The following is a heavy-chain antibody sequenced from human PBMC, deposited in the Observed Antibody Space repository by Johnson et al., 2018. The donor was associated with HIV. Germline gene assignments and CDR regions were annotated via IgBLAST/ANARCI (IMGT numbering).Heavy chain of an antibody. V-gene: IGHV3-30*04. CDR2: ISYDGSNK. Sequence: QVQLVESGGGVVQPGRSLRLSCAASGFTFSSYAMHWVCQAPGKGLEWVAVISYDGSNKYYADSVKGRFTISRDNSKNTLYLQMNSLRAEDTAVYYCARDQGGNHNAFDIWGQGTMVTVSS. J-gene: IGHJ3*02. CDR3: ARDQGGNHNAFDI. D-gene: IGHD1-14*01. CDR1: GFTFSSYA.